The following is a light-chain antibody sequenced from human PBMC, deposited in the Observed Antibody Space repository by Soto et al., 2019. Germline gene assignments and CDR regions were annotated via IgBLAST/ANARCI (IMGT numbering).Light chain of an antibody. CDR3: RYYDMGSAWS. J-gene: IGKJ1*01. Sequence: IVVTQYPATLSSSLGKRATLSCRASQSVSSSLAWYQQKPGQAPRLLIYDASSRATGCPARFIGSGSGTYFTLAIIRLGPEDSALHYCRYYDMGSAWSFGLGTKVDIK. CDR1: QSVSSS. CDR2: DAS. V-gene: IGKV3D-11*03.